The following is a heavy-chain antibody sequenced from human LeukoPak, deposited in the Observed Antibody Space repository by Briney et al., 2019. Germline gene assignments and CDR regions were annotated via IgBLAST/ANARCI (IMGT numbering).Heavy chain of an antibody. Sequence: SETLSLTCAVYGGSFSGYYWSWIRQPPGKGLEWIGEINHSGSTNYNPSLKSRVTISVDTSKNQFSLKLSSVTAADTAVYYCARGRLRYFDWPRDPNWFDPWGQGTLVTVSS. CDR3: ARGRLRYFDWPRDPNWFDP. J-gene: IGHJ5*02. CDR1: GGSFSGYY. CDR2: INHSGST. D-gene: IGHD3-9*01. V-gene: IGHV4-34*01.